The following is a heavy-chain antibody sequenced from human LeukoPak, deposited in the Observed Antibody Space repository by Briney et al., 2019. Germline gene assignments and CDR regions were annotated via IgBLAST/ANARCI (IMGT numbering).Heavy chain of an antibody. D-gene: IGHD3-9*01. CDR1: GFTFSSYS. CDR3: ARNRYFAFDI. J-gene: IGHJ3*02. V-gene: IGHV3-48*02. CDR2: IGSSSSPI. Sequence: QPGGSLRPSCAASGFTFSSYSMNWVRQAPGRGLEWVSYIGSSSSPIYYADSVKGRFTISRDNAKNSLYLQMNSLRDEDTAVYYCARNRYFAFDIWGQGTMVTVSS.